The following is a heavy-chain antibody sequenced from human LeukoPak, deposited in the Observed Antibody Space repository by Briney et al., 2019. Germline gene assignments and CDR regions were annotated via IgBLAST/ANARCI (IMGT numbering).Heavy chain of an antibody. D-gene: IGHD4-17*01. CDR3: TRGPQMTTNTYYFDY. CDR1: GGSISNYY. Sequence: SETLSLTCTVSGGSISNYYWSWIRQPAGKGLEWIGRIYTSGSTDYNPSLKSRVTMSVDTSKNHISLKLSSVTAADTAVYYCTRGPQMTTNTYYFDYWGQGTRVTVSS. CDR2: IYTSGST. J-gene: IGHJ4*02. V-gene: IGHV4-4*07.